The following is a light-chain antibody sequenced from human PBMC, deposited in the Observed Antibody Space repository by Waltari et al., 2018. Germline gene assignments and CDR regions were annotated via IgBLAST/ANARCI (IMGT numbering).Light chain of an antibody. V-gene: IGLV1-44*01. J-gene: IGLJ3*02. CDR2: VND. Sequence: QSVLTQPPSASGTPGQRVTISCSGSSSNIERNTVNWYQQLPGTAPKLLIYVNDQRPSGVPDRFSGSKSGTSASLAISGLQSEDEGDYYCAAWDDSLNGWVFGGGTKVTVL. CDR3: AAWDDSLNGWV. CDR1: SSNIERNT.